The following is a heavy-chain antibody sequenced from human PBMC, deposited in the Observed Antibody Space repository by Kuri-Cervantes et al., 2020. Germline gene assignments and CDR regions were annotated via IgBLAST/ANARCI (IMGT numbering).Heavy chain of an antibody. J-gene: IGHJ4*02. CDR3: ARSITIFGPTVDY. D-gene: IGHD3-3*01. CDR1: GFTFSSFA. Sequence: GGSLRLSCAASGFTFSSFAMHWVRQAPGKGLEWVAVIAYDGSNKYYADSVKGRFTISRDNSKNTLYLQMNSLRAEDTAVYYCARSITIFGPTVDYWGQGTLVTVSS. CDR2: IAYDGSNK. V-gene: IGHV3-30*07.